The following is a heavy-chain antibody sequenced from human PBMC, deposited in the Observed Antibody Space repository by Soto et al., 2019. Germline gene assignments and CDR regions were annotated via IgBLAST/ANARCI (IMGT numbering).Heavy chain of an antibody. J-gene: IGHJ6*02. V-gene: IGHV1-46*03. CDR2: INPSGGST. CDR1: GYTFTSYY. D-gene: IGHD4-4*01. Sequence: AASLTVSCTASGYTFTSYYMHWVRQATGQGLEWMGIINPSGGSTSYAQKFQGRVTMTRDTSTSTVYMELSSLRSEDTAVYYCALGGDSNYPQIYGMDVWGQGTTVTVS. CDR3: ALGGDSNYPQIYGMDV.